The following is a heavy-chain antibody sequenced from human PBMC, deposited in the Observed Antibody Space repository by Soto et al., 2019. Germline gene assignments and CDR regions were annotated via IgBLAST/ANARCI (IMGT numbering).Heavy chain of an antibody. Sequence: EVQLVESGGDLVKPGGSLRLSCAVSGFTFNNYNMNWVRQAPGKGLEWVASIGSRGSSYRYYADTVKGRFTISRDIANISLYVQMDCLRVDDTGLYYCARDFGAATVFDFWGKGTLVTV. J-gene: IGHJ3*01. CDR3: ARDFGAATVFDF. D-gene: IGHD1-26*01. CDR2: IGSRGSSYR. V-gene: IGHV3-21*06. CDR1: GFTFNNYN.